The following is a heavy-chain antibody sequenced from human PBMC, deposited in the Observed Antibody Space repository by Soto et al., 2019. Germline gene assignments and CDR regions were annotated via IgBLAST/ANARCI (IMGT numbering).Heavy chain of an antibody. CDR1: GYTFTSYG. J-gene: IGHJ4*02. Sequence: ASVKVSCKASGYTFTSYGISWVRQAPGQGLEWMGWISAYNGNTNYAQKLQGRVTMTTDTSTSTAYIELRSLRSDDTAVYYCASGSVACLNPSDYWGQRTLVTVCS. CDR2: ISAYNGNT. CDR3: ASGSVACLNPSDY. D-gene: IGHD6-19*01. V-gene: IGHV1-18*04.